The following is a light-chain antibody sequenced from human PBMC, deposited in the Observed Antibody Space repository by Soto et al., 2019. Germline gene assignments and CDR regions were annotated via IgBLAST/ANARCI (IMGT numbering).Light chain of an antibody. Sequence: DIQMTQSPSSLSASVGDRVTITCQASHDISNYLSWYQQKPGKAPKLLIYDTSNLETGVPSRFSGSGSGTDFTFTISSLQPEDIATYYCQQYNSLPLTFGGGTKVEIK. CDR3: QQYNSLPLT. J-gene: IGKJ4*01. CDR1: HDISNY. V-gene: IGKV1-33*01. CDR2: DTS.